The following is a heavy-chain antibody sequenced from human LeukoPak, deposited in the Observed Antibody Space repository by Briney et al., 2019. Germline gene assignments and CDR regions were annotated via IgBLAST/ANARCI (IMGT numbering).Heavy chain of an antibody. Sequence: SVKVSCKASGGTFSSYAISWVRQAPGQGLEWMGRIIPILGIANYAQKFQGRVTITADKSTSTAYMELSSLRSDDTAVYYCARDPDYYGSGSFLDYWGQGTLVTVSS. CDR3: ARDPDYYGSGSFLDY. CDR1: GGTFSSYA. V-gene: IGHV1-69*04. CDR2: IIPILGIA. D-gene: IGHD3-10*01. J-gene: IGHJ4*02.